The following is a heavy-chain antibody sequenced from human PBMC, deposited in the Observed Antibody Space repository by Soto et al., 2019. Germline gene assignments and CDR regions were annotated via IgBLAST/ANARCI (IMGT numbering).Heavy chain of an antibody. CDR3: TRAELQLGWPGRGFDH. D-gene: IGHD1-7*01. CDR2: IRSKAYGGTT. Sequence: GGSLRLSCTASGFTFGDYAMSWFRQAPGKGLEWVGFIRSKAYGGTTEYAASVKGRFTISRDDSKSIAYLQMNSLKTEDTAVYHCTRAELQLGWPGRGFDHWGQGTLVTVSS. CDR1: GFTFGDYA. J-gene: IGHJ4*02. V-gene: IGHV3-49*03.